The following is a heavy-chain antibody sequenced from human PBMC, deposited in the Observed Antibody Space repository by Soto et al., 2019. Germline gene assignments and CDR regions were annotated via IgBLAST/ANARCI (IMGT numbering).Heavy chain of an antibody. Sequence: PGESLKISCAAPGFTFSIYALHWVRQAPGKGLEWVAVMSPNGNNQYYADSVKGRFTISRDTSKSTLCLQMTSLRPDDTAVYYCATGANFYYDTSRYWGQGTLVTVSS. CDR3: ATGANFYYDTSRY. J-gene: IGHJ4*02. V-gene: IGHV3-30-3*01. CDR2: MSPNGNNQ. CDR1: GFTFSIYA. D-gene: IGHD3-22*01.